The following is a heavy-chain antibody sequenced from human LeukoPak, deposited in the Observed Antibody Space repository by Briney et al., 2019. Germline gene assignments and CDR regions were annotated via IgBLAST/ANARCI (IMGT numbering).Heavy chain of an antibody. V-gene: IGHV5-51*01. CDR1: GYKLTNNW. D-gene: IGHD5-12*01. J-gene: IGHJ4*02. Sequence: GESLKISCKISGYKLTNNWIGWVRQMPGKGLEWMGIIYPGDSDTRYSPSFQGQVTISADKSISTAYLQWSTLKASDTAMYYCARPVRGSGYDFHYFDYWGQGTLVTVSS. CDR2: IYPGDSDT. CDR3: ARPVRGSGYDFHYFDY.